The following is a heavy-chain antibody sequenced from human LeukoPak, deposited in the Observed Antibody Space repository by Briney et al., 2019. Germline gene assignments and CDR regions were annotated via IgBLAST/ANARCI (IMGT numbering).Heavy chain of an antibody. D-gene: IGHD6-13*01. Sequence: GGSLKLSCAASGLSFSDSALHWVRQASGKGLEWVGRIRSKTDGGTTDYAAPVKGRFTISRDDSKNTLYLQMNSLKTEDTAVYYCTFRIAAAGWGQGTLVTVSS. J-gene: IGHJ4*02. CDR3: TFRIAAAG. CDR1: GLSFSDSA. V-gene: IGHV3-15*01. CDR2: IRSKTDGGTT.